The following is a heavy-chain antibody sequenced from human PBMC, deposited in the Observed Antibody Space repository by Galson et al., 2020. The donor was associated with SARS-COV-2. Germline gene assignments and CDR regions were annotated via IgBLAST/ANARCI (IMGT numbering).Heavy chain of an antibody. D-gene: IGHD2-8*01. Sequence: PVGSLRLSCAASGFTFSSYAMHWVRQAPGKGLEWVAVISYDGSNKYYADSVKGRFTISRDNSKNTLYLQMNSLRAEDTAVYYCARDLLMVNPYYYYYGMDVWGQGTTVTVSS. CDR3: ARDLLMVNPYYYYYGMDV. CDR1: GFTFSSYA. CDR2: ISYDGSNK. J-gene: IGHJ6*02. V-gene: IGHV3-30-3*01.